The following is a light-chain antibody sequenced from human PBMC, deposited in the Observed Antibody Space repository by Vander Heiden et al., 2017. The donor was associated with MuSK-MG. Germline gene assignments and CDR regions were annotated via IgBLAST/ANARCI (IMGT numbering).Light chain of an antibody. J-gene: IGKJ4*01. CDR2: SAS. CDR1: HGSSNY. V-gene: IGKV1-27*01. Sequence: DIQMTQSPSSLPAPVESRAPTTCRASHGSSNYLAWYQQKPGKVPKLLIYSASTLQSGVPARFSGSGSGTDFTLTISSLQPEDVATYYCKKYHSAPLTFGGGTKVEIK. CDR3: KKYHSAPLT.